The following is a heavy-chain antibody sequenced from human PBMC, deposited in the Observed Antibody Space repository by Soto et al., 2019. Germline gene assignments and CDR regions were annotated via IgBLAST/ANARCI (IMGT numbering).Heavy chain of an antibody. CDR3: ARDLGYYASDGYFDY. D-gene: IGHD3-22*01. V-gene: IGHV3-11*01. CDR1: GFTFSDYY. Sequence: QVQLVESGGGLVKPGGSLRLSCAGSGFTFSDYYMSWIRQAPGKGLEWVSYISSSGNIIYYADSVKGRFTTSRDNAKNSLYLRMNSLRAEDTAVYYCARDLGYYASDGYFDYWGQGTLVTVSS. CDR2: ISSSGNII. J-gene: IGHJ4*02.